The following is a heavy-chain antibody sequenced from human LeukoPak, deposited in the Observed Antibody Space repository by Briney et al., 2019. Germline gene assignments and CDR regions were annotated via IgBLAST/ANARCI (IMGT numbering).Heavy chain of an antibody. CDR1: GYXFTSYY. CDR3: ARDLNWYFDL. Sequence: ASVKVSCKASGYXFTSYYIHWVRQAPGQGLEWMGIINPSGGSTSYAQKFQGRVTMTRDTSTSTVYMELSSLRSEDTAVYYCARDLNWYFDLWGRGTLVTVSS. V-gene: IGHV1-46*01. CDR2: INPSGGST. J-gene: IGHJ2*01.